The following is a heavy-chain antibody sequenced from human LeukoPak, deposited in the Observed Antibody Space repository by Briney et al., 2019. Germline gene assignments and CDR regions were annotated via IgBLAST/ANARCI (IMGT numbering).Heavy chain of an antibody. CDR1: GFTFSSYW. CDR2: IKQDGSEK. J-gene: IGHJ4*02. V-gene: IGHV3-7*01. D-gene: IGHD4-17*01. CDR3: ARARSYGDFIFDY. Sequence: RGSLRLSCAASGFTFSSYWMSWVRQAPGKGLGWVANIKQDGSEKYYVDSVKGRFTISTDNAKNSPYIQINSLRAEDTAVYYGARARSYGDFIFDYWGQGTLVTVSS.